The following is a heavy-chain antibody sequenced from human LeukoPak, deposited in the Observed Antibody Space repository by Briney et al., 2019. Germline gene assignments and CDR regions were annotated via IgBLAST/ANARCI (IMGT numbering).Heavy chain of an antibody. CDR1: GFTFSSYA. CDR2: ISGSGGST. V-gene: IGHV3-23*01. Sequence: GGSLRLSCAASGFTFSSYAMSWVRQAPGKGLEWVSAISGSGGSTYYADSVKGRFTISRDNSKNTLYLQMNSLRAEDTAAYYCAKGQTFTGYYFDYWGQGTLVTVSS. J-gene: IGHJ4*02. D-gene: IGHD3-10*01. CDR3: AKGQTFTGYYFDY.